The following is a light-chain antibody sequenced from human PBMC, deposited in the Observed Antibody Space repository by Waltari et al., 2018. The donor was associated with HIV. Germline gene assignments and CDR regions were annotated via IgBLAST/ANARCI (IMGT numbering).Light chain of an antibody. CDR1: SSNIDRNY. V-gene: IGLV1-47*01. Sequence: QSELTQSPSASGTPGQRITISCSGSSSNIDRNYVYWYKQFPGATPKVLIYEDNARPSGVPDRSSGSKSGTSASLLISGLRSDDEADYYCAVWDESLDGWLFGGGTKLTVL. CDR3: AVWDESLDGWL. CDR2: EDN. J-gene: IGLJ3*02.